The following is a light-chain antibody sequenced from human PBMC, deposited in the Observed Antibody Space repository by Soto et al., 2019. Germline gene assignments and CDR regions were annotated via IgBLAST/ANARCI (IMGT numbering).Light chain of an antibody. V-gene: IGKV3-15*01. CDR1: QSVSSN. Sequence: IVMTQSPATLTVSPGERATLSCRASQSVSSNLAWYQQKPGQAPRLLIYGASTRATGIPARFSGSGSGTEYTLTISILQSEDFATYYCQQSYSTPYTFCQGTKLEIK. CDR2: GAS. CDR3: QQSYSTPYT. J-gene: IGKJ2*01.